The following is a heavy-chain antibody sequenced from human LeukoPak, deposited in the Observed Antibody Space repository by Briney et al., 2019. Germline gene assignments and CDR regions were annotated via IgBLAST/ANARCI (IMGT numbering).Heavy chain of an antibody. D-gene: IGHD2-2*01. Sequence: RPGGSLRLSCAASGFTFSSYWMHWVRQAPGKGLVCVSRINNDGSSTSYADSVRGRFSISRDNAKNTLYLQMNSLSAEDTAVYYCATGLSGYASXLGXXGQGTLVTVX. V-gene: IGHV3-74*01. CDR2: INNDGSST. CDR3: ATGLSGYASXLGX. J-gene: IGHJ4*02. CDR1: GFTFSSYW.